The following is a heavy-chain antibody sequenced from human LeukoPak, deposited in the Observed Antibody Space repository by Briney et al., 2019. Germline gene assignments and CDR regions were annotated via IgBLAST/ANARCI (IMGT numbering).Heavy chain of an antibody. CDR3: AKDIAAAEIPDV. Sequence: PGRSLRLSCAASGFTFSSYAMSWVRQAPGKGLEWVSAISGSGGSTYYADSVKGRFTISRDNSKNTLYLQMNSLRAEDTAVYYCAKDIAAAEIPDVWGQGTTVTVSS. J-gene: IGHJ6*02. CDR1: GFTFSSYA. CDR2: ISGSGGST. D-gene: IGHD6-13*01. V-gene: IGHV3-23*01.